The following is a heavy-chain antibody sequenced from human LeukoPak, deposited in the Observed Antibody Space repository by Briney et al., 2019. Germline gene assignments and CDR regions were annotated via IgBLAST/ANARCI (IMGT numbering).Heavy chain of an antibody. CDR2: IYYSGST. CDR3: ARDGVAAGAFDI. Sequence: PSETLSLTCTVSGGSISSYYWSWIRQPPGKGLEWIGYIYYSGSTNYNPSLKSRVTISVDTSKNQFSLKLSSVTAADTAVYYCARDGVAAGAFDIWGQGTMVTVSS. J-gene: IGHJ3*02. V-gene: IGHV4-59*01. CDR1: GGSISSYY. D-gene: IGHD6-13*01.